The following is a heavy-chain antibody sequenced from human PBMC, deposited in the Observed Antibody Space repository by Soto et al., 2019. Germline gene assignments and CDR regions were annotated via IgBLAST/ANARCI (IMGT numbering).Heavy chain of an antibody. Sequence: QITLKESGPTLVRPTQTLTLTCTFSGFSLSSSGVGVGWIRQPPRKALEWLALIYWDDDKRYSPSLKSRLTITTDTSKNQVVLTLTKLDTVDTATYYCARGGWTTYYSPFFDYWGQGTLVTVSS. D-gene: IGHD3-10*01. CDR3: ARGGWTTYYSPFFDY. CDR2: IYWDDDK. CDR1: GFSLSSSGVG. J-gene: IGHJ4*02. V-gene: IGHV2-5*02.